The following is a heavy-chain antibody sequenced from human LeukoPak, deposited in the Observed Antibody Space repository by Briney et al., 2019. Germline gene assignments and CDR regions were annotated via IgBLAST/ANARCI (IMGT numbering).Heavy chain of an antibody. J-gene: IGHJ4*02. D-gene: IGHD1-26*01. CDR3: ARMGRSGSYYAIDY. V-gene: IGHV1-8*01. CDR1: GYTFTSYD. Sequence: ASVKVSCKASGYTFTSYDINWVRQAPGQGLEWMGWMNPNSGNTGYAQKFQGRVTMTRNTSISTAYMELSSLRSEDTAVYYCARMGRSGSYYAIDYWGQGTLVTVSS. CDR2: MNPNSGNT.